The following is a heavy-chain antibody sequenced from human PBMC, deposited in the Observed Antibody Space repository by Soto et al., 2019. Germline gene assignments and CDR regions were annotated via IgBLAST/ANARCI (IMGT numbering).Heavy chain of an antibody. Sequence: LSLTCTVSGGSINSNNYYWAWIRQPPGKGLAWIASIYYDGSTYYNPSLKSRVSISVDTSKNHFSLKLSSATAADTAVYYCAKVVVAATRHTDFDSWGQGTLVTVS. D-gene: IGHD2-15*01. CDR2: IYYDGST. CDR1: GGSINSNNYY. J-gene: IGHJ4*02. CDR3: AKVVVAATRHTDFDS. V-gene: IGHV4-39*02.